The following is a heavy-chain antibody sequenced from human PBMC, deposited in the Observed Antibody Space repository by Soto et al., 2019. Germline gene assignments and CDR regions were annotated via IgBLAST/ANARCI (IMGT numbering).Heavy chain of an antibody. CDR1: GGTFSNYA. Sequence: QVQLVQSGAEVKKPGSSVKISCKASGGTFSNYAINWVRQAPGQGLEWMGGTVPMYGVSNYAQRFVGRATMTADASPSTAYMELSSLRSDDTAVIYCARVPPGGVGSHYYYGMDVWGPGTTVTVS. CDR3: ARVPPGGVGSHYYYGMDV. CDR2: TVPMYGVS. V-gene: IGHV1-69*01. D-gene: IGHD1-26*01. J-gene: IGHJ6*02.